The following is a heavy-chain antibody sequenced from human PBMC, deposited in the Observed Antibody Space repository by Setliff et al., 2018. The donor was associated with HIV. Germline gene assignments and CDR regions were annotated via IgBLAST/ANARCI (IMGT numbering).Heavy chain of an antibody. J-gene: IGHJ5*02. V-gene: IGHV4-39*01. CDR1: GGSITSSSYY. CDR2: MYYTWTT. CDR3: AKPHPST. Sequence: SETMSLTCSVSGGSITSSSYYWGWIRQNPGKGLVGIGTMYYTWTTYYRPSLQSRVTISVDPAKNQFSLRLSYVTAADTAIYYCAKPHPSTWGQGRLVTVSS. D-gene: IGHD2-2*01.